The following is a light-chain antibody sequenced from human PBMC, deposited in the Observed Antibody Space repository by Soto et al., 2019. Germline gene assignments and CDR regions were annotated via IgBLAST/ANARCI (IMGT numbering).Light chain of an antibody. Sequence: QLVLTQSPSASASLGASVKLTCTLSSGHNTYSIAWHQQQPEKGPRFLMKLKSDGSHSRGDGIPDRFSGSSSGAESYLTISSLQSEDGADYYCQTWATGIQVFGGGTKLTVL. J-gene: IGLJ2*01. CDR3: QTWATGIQV. CDR1: SGHNTYS. V-gene: IGLV4-69*01. CDR2: LKSDGSH.